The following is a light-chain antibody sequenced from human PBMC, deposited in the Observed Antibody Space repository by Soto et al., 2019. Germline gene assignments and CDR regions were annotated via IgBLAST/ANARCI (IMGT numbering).Light chain of an antibody. V-gene: IGLV2-14*03. CDR1: SSDVGGYNY. CDR3: SSYTTSNTRQMV. CDR2: DVT. Sequence: QSVLTQPASVSGSPGQSITISCTGTSSDVGGYNYVSWYQHHPGKAPKLIIYDVTNRPSGVSNPFSGSKSGNTASLTISGLQPEDEADYYCSSYTTSNTRQMVFGTGPKVTVL. J-gene: IGLJ1*01.